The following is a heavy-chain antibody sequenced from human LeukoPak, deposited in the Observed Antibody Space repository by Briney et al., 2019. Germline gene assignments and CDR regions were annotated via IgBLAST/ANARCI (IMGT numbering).Heavy chain of an antibody. CDR3: ARGQHRIAAPGTGFDY. V-gene: IGHV3-30*03. CDR1: GFTFSSYW. J-gene: IGHJ4*02. D-gene: IGHD6-13*01. Sequence: GGSLRLSCAASGFTFSSYWMSWVRQAPGKRLEWVAVISYDGSYKDYADSVKGRFTISKDNSKNTLYLQMNSLRVEDTAVYFCARGQHRIAAPGTGFDYWGQGTLVTVSS. CDR2: ISYDGSYK.